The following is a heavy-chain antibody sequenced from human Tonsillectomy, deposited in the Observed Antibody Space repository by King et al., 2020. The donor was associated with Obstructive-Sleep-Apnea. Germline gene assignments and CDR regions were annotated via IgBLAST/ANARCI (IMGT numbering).Heavy chain of an antibody. V-gene: IGHV3-15*01. CDR2: IKSKTDGGTT. J-gene: IGHJ5*02. CDR3: TTDMDPWNDYSRFDP. Sequence: QLVQSGGGLVKPGGSLRLSCAASGFTFSDAWMAWVRQVPGKGLEWVGRIKSKTDGGTTDYAAPAKGRFTISRDDSKNTLYLQMNSLKTADTAFYYCTTDMDPWNDYSRFDPWGQGTLVTVSS. D-gene: IGHD1-1*01. CDR1: GFTFSDAW.